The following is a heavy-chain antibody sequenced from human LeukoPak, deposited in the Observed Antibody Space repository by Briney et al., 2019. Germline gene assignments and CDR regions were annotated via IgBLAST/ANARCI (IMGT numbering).Heavy chain of an antibody. V-gene: IGHV4-38-2*01. Sequence: PSETLSLTCAVSGYSISSGYYWGWIRQPPGKGLEWVGSIYHSGSTYYNPSLKSRVTISVDTSKNQFSLKLSSVTAADTAVYYCASPLHRDGYNNFDYWGQGTLVTVSS. CDR1: GYSISSGYY. CDR2: IYHSGST. D-gene: IGHD5-24*01. CDR3: ASPLHRDGYNNFDY. J-gene: IGHJ4*02.